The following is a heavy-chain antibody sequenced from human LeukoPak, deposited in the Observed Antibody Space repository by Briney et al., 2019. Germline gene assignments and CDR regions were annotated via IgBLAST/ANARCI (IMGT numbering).Heavy chain of an antibody. D-gene: IGHD3-16*01. CDR1: GFTFSSYS. V-gene: IGHV3-48*01. CDR2: IISSSSTI. Sequence: GGSLRLSCAASGFTFSSYSMNWVRQAPGKGLEWVSYIISSSSTIYYADSVKGRFTISRDNSKNTLYLQMGSLRAEDMAVYYCARVGARLYYFDYWGQGTLVTVSS. J-gene: IGHJ4*02. CDR3: ARVGARLYYFDY.